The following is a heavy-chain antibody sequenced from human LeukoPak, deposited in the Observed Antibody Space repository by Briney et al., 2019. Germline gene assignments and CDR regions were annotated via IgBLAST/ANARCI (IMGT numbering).Heavy chain of an antibody. CDR3: ASRDSSGYYADY. CDR1: GFTFSNYW. V-gene: IGHV3-11*04. D-gene: IGHD3-22*01. J-gene: IGHJ4*02. Sequence: GGSLRLSCVASGFTFSNYWMSWVRQAPGKGLEWVSYISSSGSTIYYADSVKGRFTISRDNAKNSLYLQMNSLRAEDTAVYYCASRDSSGYYADYWGQGTLVTVSS. CDR2: ISSSGSTI.